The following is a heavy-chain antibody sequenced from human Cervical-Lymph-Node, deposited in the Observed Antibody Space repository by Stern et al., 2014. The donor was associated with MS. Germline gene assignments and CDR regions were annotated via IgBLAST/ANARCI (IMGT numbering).Heavy chain of an antibody. CDR1: GFSFKIYS. CDR3: ARSGLFGP. J-gene: IGHJ5*02. V-gene: IGHV3-48*01. Sequence: EMQLVESGGGLAQPGGSLRLSCAASGFSFKIYSMSWVRQAPGKGLEWISYIGSGSTTIHYADSVKGRFTISRDNAKNSLFLQMDSLRVEDTAVYYCARSGLFGPWGQGTLVIVSS. D-gene: IGHD3-3*01. CDR2: IGSGSTTI.